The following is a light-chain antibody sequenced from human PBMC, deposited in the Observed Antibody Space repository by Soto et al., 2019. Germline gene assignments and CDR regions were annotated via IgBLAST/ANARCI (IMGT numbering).Light chain of an antibody. Sequence: QSALTQPASMSGSPGQSITISCTGTSSDVGGYNYVSWYRQHPGKAPKLMIYDVNNRPSGVSNRFSGSKSGNTPSLTISGLQAEDEADYYCSSHSSSSTLVVFGGGTKLTVL. CDR3: SSHSSSSTLVV. CDR2: DVN. J-gene: IGLJ2*01. V-gene: IGLV2-14*03. CDR1: SSDVGGYNY.